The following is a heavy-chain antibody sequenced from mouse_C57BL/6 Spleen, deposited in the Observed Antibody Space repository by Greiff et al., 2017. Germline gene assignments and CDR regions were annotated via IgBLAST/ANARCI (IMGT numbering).Heavy chain of an antibody. CDR3: ARSGGDPDRDGRWYFDV. V-gene: IGHV1-80*01. Sequence: VQLQQSGAELVKPGASVKLSCKASGYAFSSYWMNWVKQRPGKGLEWIGQIYPGDGDTNYNGKFKGKATLTADKSSSTAYMQLSRLTSEDSAVYFGARSGGDPDRDGRWYFDVWGTGTTVTVSS. D-gene: IGHD2-3*01. J-gene: IGHJ1*03. CDR2: IYPGDGDT. CDR1: GYAFSSYW.